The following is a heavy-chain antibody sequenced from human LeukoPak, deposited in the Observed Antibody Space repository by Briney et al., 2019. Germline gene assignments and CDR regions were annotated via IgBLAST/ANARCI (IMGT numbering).Heavy chain of an antibody. D-gene: IGHD6-19*01. J-gene: IGHJ4*02. CDR3: AREIVAGTFDS. Sequence: GGSLRLSCVVSEFIFNDYYMSWIRQAPGKGLEWVADIGGSDSIVAYAASVRGRFSISRDFAKNSLYLEMNSLRAEDTAVYYCAREIVAGTFDSWGQGALVTVSS. CDR2: IGGSDSIV. V-gene: IGHV3-11*01. CDR1: EFIFNDYY.